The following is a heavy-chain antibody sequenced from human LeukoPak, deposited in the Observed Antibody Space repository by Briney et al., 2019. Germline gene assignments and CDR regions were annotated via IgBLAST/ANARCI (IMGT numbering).Heavy chain of an antibody. D-gene: IGHD6-19*01. Sequence: ASVKVSCKASGYTFTGYYMHWVRQAPGQGLEWMGWINPNSGGTNYAQKFQGRVTMTRDTSISTAYMELSRLRSDDTAVYYCARANRPWYSSGFDYWGQGTLVTVSS. CDR1: GYTFTGYY. J-gene: IGHJ4*02. CDR3: ARANRPWYSSGFDY. V-gene: IGHV1-2*02. CDR2: INPNSGGT.